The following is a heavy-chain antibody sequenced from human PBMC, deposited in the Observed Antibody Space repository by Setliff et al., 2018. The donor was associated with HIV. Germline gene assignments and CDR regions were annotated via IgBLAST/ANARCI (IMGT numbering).Heavy chain of an antibody. Sequence: ASVKVSCKASGYTFTNYAMHWVRQAPGQRLEWMGWINAGNDNTKYSHKFQGRVTITRDTSASTAYTELSSLRSEDTAVYYCARVPYDCAYCYFDYWGQGTLVTVSS. D-gene: IGHD2-21*01. CDR2: INAGNDNT. CDR3: ARVPYDCAYCYFDY. J-gene: IGHJ4*02. CDR1: GYTFTNYA. V-gene: IGHV1-3*01.